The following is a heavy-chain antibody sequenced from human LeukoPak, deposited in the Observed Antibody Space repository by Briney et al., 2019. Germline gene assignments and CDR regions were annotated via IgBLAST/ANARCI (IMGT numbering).Heavy chain of an antibody. Sequence: GGSLRLSCAASGFTLSRYGMHWVRQAPGKGLQWLAFIRDDGRNIYYADSVKGRFTISRDNSKNTLYLQMNSLRAEDTAMYYCAKEITMIVGTFDYWGQGTLVTVSS. CDR1: GFTLSRYG. J-gene: IGHJ4*02. CDR2: IRDDGRNI. V-gene: IGHV3-30*02. CDR3: AKEITMIVGTFDY. D-gene: IGHD3-22*01.